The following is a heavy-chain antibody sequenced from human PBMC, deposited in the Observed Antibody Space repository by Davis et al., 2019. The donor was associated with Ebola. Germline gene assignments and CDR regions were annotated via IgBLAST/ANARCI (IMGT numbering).Heavy chain of an antibody. J-gene: IGHJ4*02. V-gene: IGHV3-23*01. CDR3: AKGVSASSPLYVFDY. D-gene: IGHD6-19*01. CDR1: GFTFSSYA. Sequence: GGSLRLSCAASGFTFSSYAMHWVRQAPGKGLEWVSDISSGGGAPYYADSVKGRFTTFRDNPKNTLYLQMNSLRADDTAVYYCAKGVSASSPLYVFDYWGQGTLVTVSS. CDR2: ISSGGGAP.